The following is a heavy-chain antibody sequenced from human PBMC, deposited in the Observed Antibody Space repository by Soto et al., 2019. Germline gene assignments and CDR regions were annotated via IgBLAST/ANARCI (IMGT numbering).Heavy chain of an antibody. D-gene: IGHD6-13*01. Sequence: GESLKISCKGSGYSFTSHWIAWVRQMPGKGLEWMGIIYPGNSDTRYSPSCQGQVTISADNSITTAYLQWSSLKASDTAMYYCARQFYLGIGTPGSFPFDVWGQGTKVTVSS. J-gene: IGHJ3*01. V-gene: IGHV5-51*01. CDR3: ARQFYLGIGTPGSFPFDV. CDR2: IYPGNSDT. CDR1: GYSFTSHW.